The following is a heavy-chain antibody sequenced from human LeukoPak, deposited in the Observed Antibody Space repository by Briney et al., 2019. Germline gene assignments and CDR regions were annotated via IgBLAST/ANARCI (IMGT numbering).Heavy chain of an antibody. CDR1: GFTFSSYG. CDR3: AKDPKPYYYDSSGYGNWFDP. CDR2: IRYDGSNK. J-gene: IGHJ5*02. D-gene: IGHD3-22*01. V-gene: IGHV3-30*02. Sequence: SGGSLRLSCAASGFTFSSYGMHWVRQAPGKGLEWVAFIRYDGSNKYYADSVKGRFSISRDNSKNTLYLQMNSLRAEDTAVYYCAKDPKPYYYDSSGYGNWFDPWGQGTLVTVSS.